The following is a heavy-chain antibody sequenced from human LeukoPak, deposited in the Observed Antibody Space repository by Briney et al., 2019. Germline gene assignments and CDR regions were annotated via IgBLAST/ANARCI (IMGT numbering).Heavy chain of an antibody. CDR2: ISYDGSNK. J-gene: IGHJ4*02. V-gene: IGHV3-30*18. CDR1: GFTFSSYG. D-gene: IGHD3-10*01. CDR3: AKGSYPYYYGSGSYYFDY. Sequence: PGRSLRLSCAASGFTFSSYGMHWVRQAPGKGLEWVAVISYDGSNKYYADSVKGRFTISRDNSKNTLYLQMNSLRAEDTAVYYCAKGSYPYYYGSGSYYFDYWGQGTLVTVSS.